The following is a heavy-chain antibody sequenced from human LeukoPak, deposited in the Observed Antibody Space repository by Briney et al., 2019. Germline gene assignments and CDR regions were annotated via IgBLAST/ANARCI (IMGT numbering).Heavy chain of an antibody. CDR1: GFTFGRYW. CDR3: ARDGVATIPLDY. J-gene: IGHJ4*02. CDR2: VNTDGSST. V-gene: IGHV3-74*01. Sequence: GGSLRLSCAASGFTFGRYWMHWVRQAPGKGLVWVSRVNTDGSSTSSADSVKGRFTISRDSAKNTLYLQMNSLRAEDTAVYYCARDGVATIPLDYWGQGTLVTVSS. D-gene: IGHD5-12*01.